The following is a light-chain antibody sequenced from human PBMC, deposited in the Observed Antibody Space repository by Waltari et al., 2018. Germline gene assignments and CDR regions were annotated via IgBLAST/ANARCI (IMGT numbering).Light chain of an antibody. V-gene: IGLV10-54*01. Sequence: QAGLTQPPSMSKDLRQTATLTCTGNRNNVGYQGAACLQQHQGHPPKLLSYRNNDRPSGISERFSASRSGNTASLTITGLQPEDEADYYCSAWDSSLSAWVFGGGTKLTVL. J-gene: IGLJ3*02. CDR1: RNNVGYQG. CDR3: SAWDSSLSAWV. CDR2: RNN.